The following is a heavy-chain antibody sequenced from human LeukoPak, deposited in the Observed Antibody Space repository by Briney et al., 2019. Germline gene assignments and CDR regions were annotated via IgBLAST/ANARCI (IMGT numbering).Heavy chain of an antibody. D-gene: IGHD3-9*01. V-gene: IGHV1-69*13. CDR3: ARSSGYSKSDY. CDR2: IIPIFGTA. CDR1: GYTFTSYD. J-gene: IGHJ4*02. Sequence: ASVKVSCKASGYTFTSYDINWVRQATGQGLEWVGGIIPIFGTANYAQKFQGRVTITADQSTSTAYMDLSSLTSEDTAVYYCARSSGYSKSDYWGQGTLVTVSS.